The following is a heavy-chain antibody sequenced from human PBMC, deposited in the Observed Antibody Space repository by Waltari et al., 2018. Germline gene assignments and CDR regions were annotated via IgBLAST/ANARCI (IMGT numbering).Heavy chain of an antibody. CDR1: GYMFIDHY. V-gene: IGHV1-2*02. J-gene: IGHJ4*02. CDR3: ARDGGFDF. D-gene: IGHD2-15*01. CDR2: KNPNRGGT. Sequence: QVQLVQSGTEVKKPGASVRVSCKASGYMFIDHYLHWVRQGPGQGLEWMGWKNPNRGGTNYAQKFQGRVIMTRDTSTSTAYMELSRITSDGTAIYYCARDGGFDFWGQGSLVTVSS.